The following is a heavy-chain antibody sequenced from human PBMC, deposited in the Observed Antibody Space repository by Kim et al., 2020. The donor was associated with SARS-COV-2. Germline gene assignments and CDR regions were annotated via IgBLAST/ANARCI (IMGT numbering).Heavy chain of an antibody. CDR3: ARPGILTGLDV. V-gene: IGHV3-48*02. Sequence: GGSLRLSCAASGFTFSSYSMNWVRQAPGKGLEWVSYISSSSTIYYADSVKGRFTISRDNAKNSLYLQMNSLRDEDTAVYYCARPGILTGLDVWGQGTTVTVSS. CDR1: GFTFSSYS. J-gene: IGHJ6*02. CDR2: ISSSSTI. D-gene: IGHD3-9*01.